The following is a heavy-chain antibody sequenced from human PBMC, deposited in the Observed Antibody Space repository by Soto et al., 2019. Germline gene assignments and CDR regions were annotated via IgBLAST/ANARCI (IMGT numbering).Heavy chain of an antibody. V-gene: IGHV4-30-2*01. CDR3: AKEGDDSAYDI. CDR2: IYHTGSS. Sequence: QLQLQESGSGLVKPSQTLSLTCTVSGGSISSGAYSWGWIRQPPGKGLEWIGYIYHTGSSYYTPSLKNRVTISVDKSKNHFSLELTSVTAADTAVYFCAKEGDDSAYDIWGQGTMVIVSS. CDR1: GGSISSGAYS. J-gene: IGHJ3*02. D-gene: IGHD2-21*02.